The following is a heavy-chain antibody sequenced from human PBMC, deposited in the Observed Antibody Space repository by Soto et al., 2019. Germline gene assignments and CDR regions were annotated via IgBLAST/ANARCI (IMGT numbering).Heavy chain of an antibody. CDR3: ARNPDTAMVTYFDY. V-gene: IGHV1-69*13. Sequence: SVKVSCKASGGTFSSYAISWARQAPGQGLEWMGGIIPIFGTANYAQKFQGRVTITADESTSTAYMELSSLRSEDTAVYYCARNPDTAMVTYFDYWGQGTLVTVSS. CDR1: GGTFSSYA. J-gene: IGHJ4*02. D-gene: IGHD5-18*01. CDR2: IIPIFGTA.